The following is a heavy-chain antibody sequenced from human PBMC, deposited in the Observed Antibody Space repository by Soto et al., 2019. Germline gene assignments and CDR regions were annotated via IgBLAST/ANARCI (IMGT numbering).Heavy chain of an antibody. D-gene: IGHD3-3*01. CDR3: ATRARFLENPKYWYFDL. CDR2: FDPEDGET. Sequence: ASVKVSCKVSGYTLTELSMHWVRQAPGKGLEWMGGFDPEDGETIYAQKFQGRVTMTEDTSTDTAYMELSSLRSEDTAVYYCATRARFLENPKYWYFDLCGRGTLVTVSS. CDR1: GYTLTELS. V-gene: IGHV1-24*01. J-gene: IGHJ2*01.